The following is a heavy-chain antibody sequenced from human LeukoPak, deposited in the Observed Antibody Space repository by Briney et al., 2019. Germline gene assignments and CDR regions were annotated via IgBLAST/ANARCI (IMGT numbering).Heavy chain of an antibody. Sequence: GGSLRLSCAASGFTVSSNYMSCVRQAPGKGLEWVSVIYSGGSTYYADSVKGRFTNSRDNSKNTLYLQMNSLRAEDTAVYYCARAVPPVMTFDYWGQGTLVTVSS. V-gene: IGHV3-53*01. CDR3: ARAVPPVMTFDY. D-gene: IGHD2-21*01. CDR1: GFTVSSNY. J-gene: IGHJ4*02. CDR2: IYSGGST.